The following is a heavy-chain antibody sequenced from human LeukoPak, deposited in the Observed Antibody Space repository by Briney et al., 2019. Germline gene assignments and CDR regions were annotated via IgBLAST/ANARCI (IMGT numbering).Heavy chain of an antibody. D-gene: IGHD1-1*01. CDR2: IDPSDSYV. J-gene: IGHJ4*02. V-gene: IGHV5-10-1*01. CDR1: GYSFTYYW. CDR3: ARLKYGTNSGYLDY. Sequence: GESLKISCKGSGYSFTYYWITWVRQMPGKGLEWIGGIDPSDSYVNSPSFQGHVTISADKSISTAYLQWSSLKASDTAIYYCARLKYGTNSGYLDYWGQGTLVTVAS.